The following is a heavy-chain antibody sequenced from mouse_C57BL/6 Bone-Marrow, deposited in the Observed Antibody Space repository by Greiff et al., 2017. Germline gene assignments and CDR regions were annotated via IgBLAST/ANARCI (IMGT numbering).Heavy chain of an antibody. Sequence: EVQLQESGGGLVQPGGSLKLSCAASGFTFSDYYMYWVRQTPEKRLEWVAYISNGGGSTYYPDTVKGRFTISRDNAKNTLYLQMSRLKSEDTAMYYCARQDYGSSSSWFAYWGQGTLVTVSA. CDR3: ARQDYGSSSSWFAY. CDR2: ISNGGGST. CDR1: GFTFSDYY. D-gene: IGHD1-1*01. J-gene: IGHJ3*01. V-gene: IGHV5-12*01.